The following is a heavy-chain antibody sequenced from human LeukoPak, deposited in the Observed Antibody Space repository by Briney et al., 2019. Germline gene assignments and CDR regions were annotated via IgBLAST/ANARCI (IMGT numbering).Heavy chain of an antibody. D-gene: IGHD2-2*01. CDR1: GGSIRSNNHY. CDR3: VRLGVVGLDQNWFDP. V-gene: IGHV4-39*07. CDR2: IYFNGNI. J-gene: IGHJ5*02. Sequence: KTSETLSLTCAVSGGSIRSNNHYWGWIRQPPGKGLEWIGNIYFNGNIAYNPSLQSRVPISVDTSKNQFSLRLTSVTAADTAVYYCVRLGVVGLDQNWFDPWGQGTLVTVSS.